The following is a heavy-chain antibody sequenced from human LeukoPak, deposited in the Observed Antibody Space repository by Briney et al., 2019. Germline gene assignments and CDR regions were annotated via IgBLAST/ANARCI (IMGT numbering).Heavy chain of an antibody. CDR2: IYYSGCT. J-gene: IGHJ5*02. D-gene: IGHD3-9*01. V-gene: IGHV4-31*03. Sequence: SETLSLTCTVSGGSISSGGYYWTWIRQHPGKGLEWIGYIYYSGCTYYNPSLKSRLTISVDTSKNHFSLKLSSVTAADTAVYYCARGGLTANSWFDPWGQGTLVTVSS. CDR1: GGSISSGGYY. CDR3: ARGGLTANSWFDP.